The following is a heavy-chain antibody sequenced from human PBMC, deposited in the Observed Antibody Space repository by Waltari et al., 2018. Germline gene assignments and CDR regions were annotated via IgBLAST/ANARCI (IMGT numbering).Heavy chain of an antibody. J-gene: IGHJ5*02. CDR1: GGSFSGYY. CDR2: INHSGST. Sequence: QVQLQQWGAGLLKPSETLSPTCAVYGGSFSGYYSSWIRHPPGKGLEWIGEINHSGSTNYNPSLKSRVTISVDTSKNQFSLKLSSVTAADTAVYYCAREWQQRMSGGNWFDPWGQGTLVTVSS. V-gene: IGHV4-34*01. D-gene: IGHD3-10*02. CDR3: AREWQQRMSGGNWFDP.